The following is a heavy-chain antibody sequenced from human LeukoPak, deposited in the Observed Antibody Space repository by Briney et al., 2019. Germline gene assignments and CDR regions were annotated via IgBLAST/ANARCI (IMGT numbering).Heavy chain of an antibody. Sequence: SETLSLTCSVSGGSISSSSYFWGWIRQPPGKGLEWIASVHYSGSTYYNPSLKSRVTISIDTSKNQFSLKLSSVTAADTAVYFCARQLYVSGSYYAPMDVWGKGTTVTISS. CDR1: GGSISSSSYF. D-gene: IGHD3-10*01. CDR3: ARQLYVSGSYYAPMDV. V-gene: IGHV4-39*01. CDR2: VHYSGST. J-gene: IGHJ6*03.